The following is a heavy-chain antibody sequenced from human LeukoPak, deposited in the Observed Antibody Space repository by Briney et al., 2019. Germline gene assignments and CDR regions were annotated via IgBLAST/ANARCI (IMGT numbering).Heavy chain of an antibody. CDR2: INPSGGST. V-gene: IGHV1-46*01. D-gene: IGHD5-18*01. CDR3: ARDSSVDTQGTPNYFMDV. J-gene: IGHJ6*02. CDR1: GHTFTGYY. Sequence: GASVKVSCKASGHTFTGYYMHWVRQAPGQGLEWMGIINPSGGSTNYAQKFQGRVTMTRDTSTSTVYMELRSLRSEDTAVYYCARDSSVDTQGTPNYFMDVWGQGTSVTVSS.